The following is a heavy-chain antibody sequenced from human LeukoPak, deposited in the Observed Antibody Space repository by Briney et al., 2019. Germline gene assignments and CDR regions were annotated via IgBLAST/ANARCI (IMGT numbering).Heavy chain of an antibody. CDR1: GFTFSSYE. J-gene: IGHJ4*02. Sequence: GGSLRLSCAASGFTFSSYEMNWVRQAPGKGLEWVSYISSSGSTIYYADSVKGRFTISRDNAKNSLYLQMNGLRAEDTAVYYCARVLGVQESEYYFDYWGQGTLVAVSS. CDR3: ARVLGVQESEYYFDY. CDR2: ISSSGSTI. D-gene: IGHD6-19*01. V-gene: IGHV3-48*03.